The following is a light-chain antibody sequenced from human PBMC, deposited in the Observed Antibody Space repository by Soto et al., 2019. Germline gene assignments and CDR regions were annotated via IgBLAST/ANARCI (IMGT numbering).Light chain of an antibody. CDR1: SSDIGAYNY. V-gene: IGLV2-8*01. CDR3: SSSAGSNDRWV. Sequence: QSVLTQPPSASGSPGQSVTISCTGTSSDIGAYNYVSWYQQHPGKAPKLMIHEVSNRPSGVPDRFSGSKSGNTASLTVSGLQAEDEADYYCSSSAGSNDRWVFGGGTKVTVL. CDR2: EVS. J-gene: IGLJ3*02.